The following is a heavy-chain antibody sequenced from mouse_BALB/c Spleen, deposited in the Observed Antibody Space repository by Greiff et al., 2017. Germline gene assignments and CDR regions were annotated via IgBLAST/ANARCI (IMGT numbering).Heavy chain of an antibody. CDR3: AREPHDGYYPKYFDV. D-gene: IGHD2-3*01. CDR1: GFTFSSYG. CDR2: INSNGGST. Sequence: DVKLVESGGGLVQPGGSLKLSCAASGFTFSSYGMSWVRQTPDKRLELVATINSNGGSTYYPDSVKGRFTISRDNAKNTLYLQMSSLKSEDTAMYYCAREPHDGYYPKYFDVWGAGTTVTVSS. J-gene: IGHJ1*01. V-gene: IGHV5-6-3*01.